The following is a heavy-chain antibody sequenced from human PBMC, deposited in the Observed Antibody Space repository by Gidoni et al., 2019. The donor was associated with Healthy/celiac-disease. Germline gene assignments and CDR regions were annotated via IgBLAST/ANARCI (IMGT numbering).Heavy chain of an antibody. D-gene: IGHD3-10*01. Sequence: EVQLVESGGGLVPPGRSLRLSYAASGFTFDDHAMHWVRQAPGKGLEWVSGISWNRGGIGYADSVKGRFTISRDNAKNSLYLQMNSLRAEDTALYYCAKWGPYGSGNRGNYYYGMDVWGQGTTVTVSS. CDR2: ISWNRGGI. CDR3: AKWGPYGSGNRGNYYYGMDV. V-gene: IGHV3-9*01. J-gene: IGHJ6*02. CDR1: GFTFDDHA.